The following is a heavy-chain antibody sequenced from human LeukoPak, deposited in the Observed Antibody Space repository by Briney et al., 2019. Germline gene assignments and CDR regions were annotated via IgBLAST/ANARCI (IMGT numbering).Heavy chain of an antibody. CDR3: ARSVLGYSYGLHIDY. Sequence: PSETLSLTCTVSGGSISSYYWSWIRQPPGKGLEWIGHIHYRGSTNYNPSLKSRVTISVDTSKNQFSLKLSSLTAADTAVYYCARSVLGYSYGLHIDYWGQGTLVTVSS. CDR1: GGSISSYY. J-gene: IGHJ4*02. CDR2: IHYRGST. V-gene: IGHV4-59*01. D-gene: IGHD5-18*01.